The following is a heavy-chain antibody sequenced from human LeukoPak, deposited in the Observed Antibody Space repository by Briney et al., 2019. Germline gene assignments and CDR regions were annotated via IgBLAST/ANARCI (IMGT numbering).Heavy chain of an antibody. CDR3: ASPGYSYGYTPFDY. D-gene: IGHD5-18*01. CDR1: GFHFGDVW. Sequence: GGSLRLSCVVSGFHFGDVWMSWVRQAPGKGLEWVANIKQDGSEKYYVDSVKGRFTISRDNAKNSLYLQMNSLRAEDTAVYYCASPGYSYGYTPFDYWGQGTLVTVSS. CDR2: IKQDGSEK. V-gene: IGHV3-7*01. J-gene: IGHJ4*02.